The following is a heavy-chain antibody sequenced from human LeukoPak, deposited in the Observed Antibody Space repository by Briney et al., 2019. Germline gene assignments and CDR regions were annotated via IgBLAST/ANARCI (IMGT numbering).Heavy chain of an antibody. J-gene: IGHJ4*02. CDR1: GGSISGYY. CDR2: IHYSGNT. Sequence: SETLSLTCTVSGGSISGYYWGWVRQPPGKGLECFGTIHYSGNTNYNPSLKSRVTMSVDTSKNQISLKLSSVTASDTAVYYCARRGAVYGGNDFDYWGQGILVTVSS. V-gene: IGHV4-59*08. CDR3: ARRGAVYGGNDFDY. D-gene: IGHD4-23*01.